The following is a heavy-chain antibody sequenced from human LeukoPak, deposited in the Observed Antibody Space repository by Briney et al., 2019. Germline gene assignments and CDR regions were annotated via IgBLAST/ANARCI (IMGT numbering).Heavy chain of an antibody. J-gene: IGHJ4*02. CDR3: ARGGVTYYYDSSGYPIFDC. V-gene: IGHV3-21*01. Sequence: GGSLRLSCAASGFTFSSYSMNWVRQAPGKGLEWVSSISSSSSYIYYADSVKGRFTISRDNAKNSLYLQMNSLRAEDTAVYYCARGGVTYYYDSSGYPIFDCWGQGTLVTVSS. CDR1: GFTFSSYS. CDR2: ISSSSSYI. D-gene: IGHD3-22*01.